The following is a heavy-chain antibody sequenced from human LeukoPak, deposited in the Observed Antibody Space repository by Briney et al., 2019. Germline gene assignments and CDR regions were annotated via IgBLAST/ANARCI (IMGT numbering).Heavy chain of an antibody. Sequence: SETLSLTCTVSGGCVRTSNSYWGWIRQPPGKGLEWIVSMYYSGNTYYNPSLKSRVTISVDTSKNQLSLRLSSVTAADTAVYYCARHPHYYFDNSARWGQGALVTVSS. CDR2: MYYSGNT. CDR1: GGCVRTSNSY. D-gene: IGHD3-22*01. V-gene: IGHV4-39*01. J-gene: IGHJ4*02. CDR3: ARHPHYYFDNSAR.